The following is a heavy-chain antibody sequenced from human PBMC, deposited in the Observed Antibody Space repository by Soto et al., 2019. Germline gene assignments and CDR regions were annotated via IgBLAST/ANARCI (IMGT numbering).Heavy chain of an antibody. D-gene: IGHD3-10*01. CDR2: IDQGGGEK. Sequence: PGGSLRLSCAASGFTFTNYWMAWVRQAPGKGLEWVAHIDQGGGEKYYVDSMKGRFTISRDNAKNSLYLQMNSLRAEDTALYYCARGGNWFDPWGQGTLVTVSS. CDR1: GFTFTNYW. V-gene: IGHV3-7*05. J-gene: IGHJ5*02. CDR3: ARGGNWFDP.